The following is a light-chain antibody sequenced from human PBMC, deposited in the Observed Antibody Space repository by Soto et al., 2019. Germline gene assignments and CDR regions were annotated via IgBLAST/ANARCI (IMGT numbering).Light chain of an antibody. J-gene: IGKJ5*01. V-gene: IGKV3-20*01. CDR1: QSVSSSY. CDR2: GAS. CDR3: QQYNNWPPFT. Sequence: EIVLTQSPGTLSLSPGERATLSCRAIQSVSSSYLAWYQQKPGQAPRLLIYGASSRATGIPDRFSGSGSGTEFTLTISSLQSEDFAVYYCQQYNNWPPFTFGQGTRLEIK.